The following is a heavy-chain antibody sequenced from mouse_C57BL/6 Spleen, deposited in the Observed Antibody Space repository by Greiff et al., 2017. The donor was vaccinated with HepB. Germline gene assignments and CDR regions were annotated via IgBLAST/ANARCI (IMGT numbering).Heavy chain of an antibody. V-gene: IGHV14-4*01. CDR2: IDPENGDT. CDR1: GFNIKDDY. CDR3: TPGGYYTFDY. D-gene: IGHD2-3*01. Sequence: VQLQQSGAELVRPGASVKLSCTASGFNIKDDYMHWVKQRPEQGLEWIGWIDPENGDTEYASKFQGKATITAATSSNTAYLQLSSLTSEDTAVYSSTPGGYYTFDYWGQGTTLTVSS. J-gene: IGHJ2*01.